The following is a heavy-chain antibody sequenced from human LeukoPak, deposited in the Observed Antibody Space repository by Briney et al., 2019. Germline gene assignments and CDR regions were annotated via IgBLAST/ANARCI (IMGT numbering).Heavy chain of an antibody. D-gene: IGHD3-10*01. Sequence: SETLSLTCAVYGGSFSGYYWSWIRQPPGKGLEWIGEINHSGSTNYNPSLKSRVTISVGTSKNQFSLKLGSVTAADTAVYYCARGFYYGSGSFSSYYYYYMDVWGKGTTVTVSS. CDR2: INHSGST. CDR3: ARGFYYGSGSFSSYYYYYMDV. J-gene: IGHJ6*03. CDR1: GGSFSGYY. V-gene: IGHV4-34*01.